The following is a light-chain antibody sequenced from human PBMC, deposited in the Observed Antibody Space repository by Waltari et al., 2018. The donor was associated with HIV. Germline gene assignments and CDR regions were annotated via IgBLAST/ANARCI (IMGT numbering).Light chain of an antibody. Sequence: QSALTQPASVSGSPGQSITISCTGTSSYVGGYNYVSWYQQHPGKAPKLLIYEVSNRPSGISNRFSGSKSGNTASLTISGLQAEDEADYYCCSYASSTTLDVFGGGTKLTVL. J-gene: IGLJ2*01. CDR1: SSYVGGYNY. CDR3: CSYASSTTLDV. V-gene: IGLV2-14*01. CDR2: EVS.